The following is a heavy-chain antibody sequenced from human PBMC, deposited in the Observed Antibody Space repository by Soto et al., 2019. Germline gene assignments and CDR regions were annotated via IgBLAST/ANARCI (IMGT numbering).Heavy chain of an antibody. J-gene: IGHJ4*02. Sequence: ASVKVSCKASGYTFTSYAMHWVRQAPGQRLEWMGWINAGNGNTKYSQKFQGRVTITRDTSASTAYMELSSLRSEDTAVYYCARSIVVVTPADYWGQGTLVTVS. CDR3: ARSIVVVTPADY. CDR1: GYTFTSYA. CDR2: INAGNGNT. V-gene: IGHV1-3*01. D-gene: IGHD2-21*02.